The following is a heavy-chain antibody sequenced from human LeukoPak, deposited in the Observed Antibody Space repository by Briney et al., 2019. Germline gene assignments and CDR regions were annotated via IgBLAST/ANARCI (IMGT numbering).Heavy chain of an antibody. D-gene: IGHD3-22*01. CDR1: GYTFTSYY. J-gene: IGHJ5*02. CDR3: ARMYYYDSSGYSANWFDP. Sequence: ASVKVSCKASGYTFTSYYMHWVRQAPGQGLEWMGIINPSGGNTSYAQKFQGRVTMTRDMSTSTVYMELSSLRSEDTAVYYCARMYYYDSSGYSANWFDPWGQGTLVTVSS. CDR2: INPSGGNT. V-gene: IGHV1-46*01.